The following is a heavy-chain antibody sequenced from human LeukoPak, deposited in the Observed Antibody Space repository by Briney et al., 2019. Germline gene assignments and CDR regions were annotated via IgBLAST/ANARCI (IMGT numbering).Heavy chain of an antibody. V-gene: IGHV3-9*01. CDR1: GFTFSSYA. Sequence: PGGSLRLSCAASGFTFSSYAMSWVRQAPGRGLEWVSGISWNSANIGYADSVKGRFTISRDNAKNSLYLQMNSLRAEDTALYYCAKARKRYCSGSTCYYFDYWGQGTLVTVSS. CDR3: AKARKRYCSGSTCYYFDY. J-gene: IGHJ4*02. CDR2: ISWNSANI. D-gene: IGHD2-15*01.